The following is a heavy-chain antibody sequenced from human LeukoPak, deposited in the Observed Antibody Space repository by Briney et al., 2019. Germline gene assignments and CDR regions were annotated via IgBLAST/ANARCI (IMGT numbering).Heavy chain of an antibody. CDR3: AKYGNSGWVIDN. Sequence: SETLSLTCTVSGGSIGSDYWTWMRQPPGKGLEYIGYIYYTGGTSYNPSLKSRVTISVDTSKNQFSLKLSSVTAADTAVYFCAKYGNSGWVIDNWGQGTLVTVSS. CDR1: GGSIGSDY. V-gene: IGHV4-59*08. J-gene: IGHJ4*02. CDR2: IYYTGGT. D-gene: IGHD6-19*01.